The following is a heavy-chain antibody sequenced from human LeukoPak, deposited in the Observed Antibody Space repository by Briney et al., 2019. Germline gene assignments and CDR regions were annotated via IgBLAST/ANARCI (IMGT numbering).Heavy chain of an antibody. Sequence: SGGSLRLSCAASGFTFSSYSMNWVRQAPGKGLEWVSSISSGSTYMYYADSVKGRFTISRDNAQNSMYLQMNSLRAEDTAVYYCGRVGGRSKAAKGDAFDIWGQGTMVTVSS. D-gene: IGHD6-6*01. CDR3: GRVGGRSKAAKGDAFDI. CDR1: GFTFSSYS. J-gene: IGHJ3*02. V-gene: IGHV3-21*01. CDR2: ISSGSTYM.